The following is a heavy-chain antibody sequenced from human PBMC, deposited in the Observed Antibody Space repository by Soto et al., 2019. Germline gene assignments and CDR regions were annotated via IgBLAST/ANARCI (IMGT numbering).Heavy chain of an antibody. CDR2: ISSSSTST. D-gene: IGHD1-7*01. CDR3: AKAPGTTGWFDP. Sequence: GGSLRLSCAASAFTFSSYSMNWVRQAPGKGLEWVSGISSSSTSTYYADSVKGRFTISRDNSRNTLYLQMNSLRADDTALYYCAKAPGTTGWFDPWGQGTLVTVSS. CDR1: AFTFSSYS. V-gene: IGHV3-23*01. J-gene: IGHJ5*02.